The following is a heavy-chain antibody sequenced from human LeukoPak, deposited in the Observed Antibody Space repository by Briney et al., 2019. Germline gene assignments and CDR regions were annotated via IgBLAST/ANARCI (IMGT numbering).Heavy chain of an antibody. CDR1: GYTFTSYG. D-gene: IGHD3-10*01. V-gene: IGHV1-18*04. CDR2: ISAYNGNT. J-gene: IGHJ4*02. Sequence: ASVKVSCKASGYTFTSYGISWVRQAPGQGLEWMGWISAYNGNTNFAQKLQGRVTMTTDTSTSTAYMELRSLRSDDTAVYYCARVQLWFGELYNFDYWGQGTLVTVSS. CDR3: ARVQLWFGELYNFDY.